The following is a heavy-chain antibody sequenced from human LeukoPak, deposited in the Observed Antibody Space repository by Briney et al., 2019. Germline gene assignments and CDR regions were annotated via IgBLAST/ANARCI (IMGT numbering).Heavy chain of an antibody. J-gene: IGHJ2*01. CDR2: IIPILGTA. V-gene: IGHV1-69*11. CDR1: GGTLSSYA. CDR3: ARKNNWYFDL. Sequence: EASVKVPCKASGGTLSSYAVSWVRQAPGQGLEWMGTIIPILGTANYAQRFQARVTMTADESTSTAYMELSSLKSEDTAVYYCARKNNWYFDLWGRGTLVTVSS. D-gene: IGHD2/OR15-2a*01.